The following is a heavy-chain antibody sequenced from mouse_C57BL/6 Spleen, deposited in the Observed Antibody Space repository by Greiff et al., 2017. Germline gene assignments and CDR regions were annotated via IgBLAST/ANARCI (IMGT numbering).Heavy chain of an antibody. D-gene: IGHD1-1*01. CDR2: INPNNGGT. CDR1: GYTFTDYN. V-gene: IGHV1-22*01. J-gene: IGHJ3*01. Sequence: EVHLVESGPELVKPGASVKMSCKASGYTFTDYNMHWVKQSHGKSLEWIGYINPNNGGTSYNQKFKGKATLTVNKSSSTAYMELRSLTSEDSAVYYCARDGDYYYGSSCFAYWGQGTLVTVSA. CDR3: ARDGDYYYGSSCFAY.